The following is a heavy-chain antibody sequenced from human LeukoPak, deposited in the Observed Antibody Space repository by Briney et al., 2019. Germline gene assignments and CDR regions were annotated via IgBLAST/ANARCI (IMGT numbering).Heavy chain of an antibody. CDR1: GFTFSSYE. CDR2: ISSSDSTI. CDR3: VRVRGGSGRSYAADAFDI. J-gene: IGHJ3*02. D-gene: IGHD1-26*01. V-gene: IGHV3-48*03. Sequence: GGSLRLSCAASGFTFSSYEMHWVRQAPGKGLEWISYISSSDSTIYYADSVKGRFTISRDNAKSTLYLQMNSLRAEDTAVYYCVRVRGGSGRSYAADAFDIWGQGTMVTVSS.